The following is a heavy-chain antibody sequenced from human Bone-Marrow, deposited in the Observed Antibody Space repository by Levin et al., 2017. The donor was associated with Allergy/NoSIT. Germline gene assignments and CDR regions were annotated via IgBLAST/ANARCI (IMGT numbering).Heavy chain of an antibody. J-gene: IGHJ5*02. Sequence: GASVKVSCKASGGTFSSYAISWVRQAPGQGLEWMGGIIPIFGTANYAQKFQGRVTITADESTSTAYMELSSLRSEDTAVYYCARFNISAAGHGWWFDPWGQGTLVTVSS. CDR2: IIPIFGTA. CDR1: GGTFSSYA. CDR3: ARFNISAAGHGWWFDP. D-gene: IGHD6-13*01. V-gene: IGHV1-69*13.